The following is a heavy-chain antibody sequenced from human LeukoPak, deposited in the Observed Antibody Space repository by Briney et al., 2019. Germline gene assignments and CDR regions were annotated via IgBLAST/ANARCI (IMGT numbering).Heavy chain of an antibody. D-gene: IGHD3-16*02. CDR3: ARWGEYDYVWGSYRLDAFDI. J-gene: IGHJ3*02. CDR1: GGSISRFY. Sequence: PSETLSLTCTVSGGSISRFYWSCIRQPPGKGLEWFGYFYYSGSTNYTPSLKRRVTISVDTSKNQFSLKLSSVTAADTAVYYCARWGEYDYVWGSYRLDAFDIWGQGTMVTVSS. CDR2: FYYSGST. V-gene: IGHV4-59*13.